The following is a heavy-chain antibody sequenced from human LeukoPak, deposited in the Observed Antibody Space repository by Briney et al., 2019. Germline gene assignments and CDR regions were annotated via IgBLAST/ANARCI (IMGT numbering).Heavy chain of an antibody. Sequence: GGSLRLSCAAPGFPFSTYWMHWVRQAPGKGLLWVSRINGDGTSTKYADSVKGRFTISRDNARHTLYLQMNSLRAEDTAVYYCARASTTVPNLLDYWGQGTLVTVSS. V-gene: IGHV3-74*03. CDR1: GFPFSTYW. J-gene: IGHJ4*02. D-gene: IGHD4-17*01. CDR2: INGDGTST. CDR3: ARASTTVPNLLDY.